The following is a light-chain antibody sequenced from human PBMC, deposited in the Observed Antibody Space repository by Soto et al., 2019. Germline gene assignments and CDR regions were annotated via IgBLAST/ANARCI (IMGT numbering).Light chain of an antibody. CDR1: SNDVGRYNF. CDR3: CAYAGSGTVV. V-gene: IGLV2-23*01. Sequence: QSALTQPASVSGSPEQSITISCTGTSNDVGRYNFVSWYQQHPGKAPKVMIYEATKRPSGVSNRFSGSKSGNTASLTISGLQAEDEADYYCCAYAGSGTVVFGGGTKLTVL. J-gene: IGLJ3*02. CDR2: EAT.